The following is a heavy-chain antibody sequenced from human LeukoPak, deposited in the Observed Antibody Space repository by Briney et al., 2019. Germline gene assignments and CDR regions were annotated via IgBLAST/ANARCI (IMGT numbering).Heavy chain of an antibody. Sequence: GGSLRLSCAASGFTFSNAWMSWVRQAPGKGLEWVGRIKSKTDGGTTDYAAPVKGRFTISRDDSKNTLYLQMNSLKTEDTAVYYCTTDRIVGAYNWFDPWGQGTLVTVSS. J-gene: IGHJ5*02. V-gene: IGHV3-15*01. CDR3: TTDRIVGAYNWFDP. CDR2: IKSKTDGGTT. CDR1: GFTFSNAW. D-gene: IGHD1-26*01.